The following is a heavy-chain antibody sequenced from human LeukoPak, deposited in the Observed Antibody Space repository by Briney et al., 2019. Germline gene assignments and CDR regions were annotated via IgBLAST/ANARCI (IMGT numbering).Heavy chain of an antibody. J-gene: IGHJ1*01. CDR1: GFTFDDYA. CDR3: VKARGSSWAEYLQH. V-gene: IGHV3-9*01. Sequence: GGSLRLSCAASGFTFDDYAMHWVRQAPGKGLEWVSSVNWNSDSIGYADSVRGRFTISRDNAKNSLYLQMDSLRPEDSALYSCVKARGSSWAEYLQHWGQGTLVTVSS. D-gene: IGHD6-13*01. CDR2: VNWNSDSI.